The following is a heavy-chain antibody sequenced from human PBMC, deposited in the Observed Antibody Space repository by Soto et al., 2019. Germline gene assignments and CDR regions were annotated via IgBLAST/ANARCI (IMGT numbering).Heavy chain of an antibody. CDR1: GFTFSNHW. J-gene: IGHJ4*02. Sequence: EVQLVDSGGGLVQPGGSLRVSCAASGFTFSNHWMTWVRQAPGKGLEWVANINQDGSEKYYVDSVESRFTISRDNAKNSLYLQMNRLRAEDTAVYYCARPRYGDYVLDYWGQGTLVTVSS. V-gene: IGHV3-7*01. CDR3: ARPRYGDYVLDY. CDR2: INQDGSEK. D-gene: IGHD4-17*01.